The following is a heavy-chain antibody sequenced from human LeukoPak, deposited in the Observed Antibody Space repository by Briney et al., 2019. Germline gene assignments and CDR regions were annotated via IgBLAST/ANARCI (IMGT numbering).Heavy chain of an antibody. V-gene: IGHV1-46*01. J-gene: IGHJ4*02. CDR2: INPSGGST. D-gene: IGHD5-24*01. CDR1: GYTFTSYY. Sequence: ASVKVSCKASGYTFTSYYMHWVRQAPGQGFEWMGIINPSGGSTSYAQKFQGRVTMTRDTSTSTVYMELSSLRAEDTAVYYCAREWSGYNYFDYWGQGTLVTVSS. CDR3: AREWSGYNYFDY.